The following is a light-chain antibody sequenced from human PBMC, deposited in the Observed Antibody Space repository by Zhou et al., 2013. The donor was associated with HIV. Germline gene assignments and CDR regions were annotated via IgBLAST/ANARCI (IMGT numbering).Light chain of an antibody. J-gene: IGKJ2*01. CDR3: QQANRFPQT. Sequence: IRMTQSPSSFSASTGDRVTVSCRASQDISTYVAWYQQKLGKTPRLLIYAASTLQSGVPSRFSGSGFGTDFTLTINRLHPEDFATYYCQQANRFPQTFGQGTKVEIK. V-gene: IGKV1-8*01. CDR1: QDISTY. CDR2: AAS.